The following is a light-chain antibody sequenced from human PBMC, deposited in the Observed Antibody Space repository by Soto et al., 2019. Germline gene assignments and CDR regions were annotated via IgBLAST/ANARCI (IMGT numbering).Light chain of an antibody. J-gene: IGKJ5*01. V-gene: IGKV1-5*01. CDR1: QSISSW. Sequence: DIQMTQSPSTLSASVGDRVTISCRASQSISSWLALYQQKPGKAPNLLIYDASSLQSGVPSRFSGIGSGTEFTLTISSLQPDDFATYFCQQYNSYSITFGQGTRLEI. CDR2: DAS. CDR3: QQYNSYSIT.